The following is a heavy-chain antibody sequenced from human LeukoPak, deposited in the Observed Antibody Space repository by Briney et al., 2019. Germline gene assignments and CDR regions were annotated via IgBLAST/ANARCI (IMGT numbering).Heavy chain of an antibody. CDR3: AELGITMIRGV. J-gene: IGHJ6*04. CDR2: ISSSGSTI. CDR1: GFTFSSYE. V-gene: IGHV3-48*03. Sequence: PWGSLRFYCAASGFTFSSYEWNWLRQAPGKGLVWVSYISSSGSTIYYADSVKGRFTISRDNAKNSLYLQMNSLRAEDTAVYYCAELGITMIRGVWGKGTTVTISS. D-gene: IGHD3-22*01.